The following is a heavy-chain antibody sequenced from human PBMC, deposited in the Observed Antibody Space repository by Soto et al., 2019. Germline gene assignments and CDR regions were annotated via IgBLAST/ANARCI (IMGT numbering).Heavy chain of an antibody. D-gene: IGHD3-10*01. CDR2: MNPNNGNT. CDR3: ARSPRNYYSLGSYSYFRH. CDR1: GYTFTSYD. J-gene: IGHJ1*01. Sequence: ASVKVSCKASGYTFTSYDISGVRQATGQGLEWMGWMNPNNGNTDYAPKVQGRVTRTMNTSIGTAYMELSSLRSEDTAVYYCARSPRNYYSLGSYSYFRHWG. V-gene: IGHV1-8*01.